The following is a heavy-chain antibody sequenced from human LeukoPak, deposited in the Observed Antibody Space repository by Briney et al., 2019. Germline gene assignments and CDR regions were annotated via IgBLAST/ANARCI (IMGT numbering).Heavy chain of an antibody. CDR3: ARTCSSTGCYGDDY. D-gene: IGHD2-2*01. CDR1: GGTFSRYS. J-gene: IGHJ4*02. Sequence: SVKVSCKASGGTFSRYSISLVRQAPGQGLEWMGGIIPIFGTANYTQKFQGRVTITTDESTSTAYMELNSLRSEDTAVYYCARTCSSTGCYGDDYWGQGTLVTVSS. V-gene: IGHV1-69*05. CDR2: IIPIFGTA.